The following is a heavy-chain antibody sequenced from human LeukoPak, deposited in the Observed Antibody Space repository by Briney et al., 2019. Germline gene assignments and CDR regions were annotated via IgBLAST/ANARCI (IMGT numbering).Heavy chain of an antibody. Sequence: SETLSLTCAVYGGSFSGYYWSWIRQPPGKGLEWIGEINHSGSTNYNPSLKSRVTISVDTSKNQFSLKLSSVTAADTAVYYCARGRNSEHIVVVTAIPNRFDPWGQGTLVTVSS. V-gene: IGHV4-34*01. CDR1: GGSFSGYY. CDR2: INHSGST. D-gene: IGHD2-21*02. J-gene: IGHJ5*02. CDR3: ARGRNSEHIVVVTAIPNRFDP.